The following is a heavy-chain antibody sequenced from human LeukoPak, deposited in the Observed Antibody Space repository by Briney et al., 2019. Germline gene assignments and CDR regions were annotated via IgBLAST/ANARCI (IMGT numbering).Heavy chain of an antibody. D-gene: IGHD2-8*02. V-gene: IGHV3-30-3*01. CDR1: GFTFSSYA. CDR2: ISYDGSNK. J-gene: IGHJ5*02. CDR3: ARGGALWDIVLVPPET. Sequence: GGSLRLSCAASGFTFSSYAMHWVRQAPGKGLEWVAVISYDGSNKYSADSVKGRFTISRDNSKNTLYLQMNSLRAEDTAVYYCARGGALWDIVLVPPETWGQGTLVTVSS.